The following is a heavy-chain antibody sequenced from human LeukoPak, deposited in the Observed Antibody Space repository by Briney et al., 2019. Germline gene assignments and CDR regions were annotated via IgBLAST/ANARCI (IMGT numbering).Heavy chain of an antibody. CDR3: ATDGSGYVFDI. CDR1: GFTFSSYA. V-gene: IGHV3-30-3*01. Sequence: GGSLRLSCAASGFTFSSYAMHWVRQAPGKGLEWVAVISYDGSNKYYADSVKGRFTISRDNSKNTLYLQMNSLRAEDTAVYYCATDGSGYVFDIWGQGTMVTVSS. J-gene: IGHJ3*02. D-gene: IGHD5-12*01. CDR2: ISYDGSNK.